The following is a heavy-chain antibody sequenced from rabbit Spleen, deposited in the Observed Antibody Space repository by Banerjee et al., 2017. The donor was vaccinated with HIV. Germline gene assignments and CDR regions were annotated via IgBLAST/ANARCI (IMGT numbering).Heavy chain of an antibody. J-gene: IGHJ4*01. CDR2: IGTASGGT. D-gene: IGHD2-1*01. Sequence: QEQLVESGGGLVKPGASLTLTCTASGFSFSSGYDMSWVRQAPGKGLEWIGCIGTASGGTYFARWAKGRFTISKTSSTTVTLEMTSLTVADTATFFCGRAGEGGYGYLDLWGQGTLVTVS. CDR3: GRAGEGGYGYLDL. V-gene: IGHV1S45*01. CDR1: GFSFSSGYD.